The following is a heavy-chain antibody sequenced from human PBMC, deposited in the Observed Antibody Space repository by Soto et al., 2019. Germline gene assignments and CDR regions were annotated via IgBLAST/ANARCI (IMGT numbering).Heavy chain of an antibody. J-gene: IGHJ6*02. D-gene: IGHD5-12*01. CDR2: IYYSGST. CDR3: ARDYGASGYDFNYYYYDVKAV. Sequence: PSETLSLTCTVSGGSISSYYWSWIRQPPGKGLEWIGYIYYSGSTNYNPSLKSRVTISVDTSKNQFSLKLSSVTAADTAVYYCARDYGASGYDFNYYYYDVKAVWGQGTTV. CDR1: GGSISSYY. V-gene: IGHV4-59*01.